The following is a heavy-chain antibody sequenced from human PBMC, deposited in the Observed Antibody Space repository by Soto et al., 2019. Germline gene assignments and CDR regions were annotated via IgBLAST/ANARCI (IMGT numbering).Heavy chain of an antibody. CDR1: SGSFSAYY. Sequence: LSLTCAVSSGSFSAYYWSWIRQSPGKGLEWIGEINHSGSTNYNPSLKSRVTISVDTSKNHFSLKLSSVTAADTAVYFCAGVRDPYGMDVWGQGTTVTVSS. CDR3: AGVRDPYGMDV. CDR2: INHSGST. D-gene: IGHD2-21*01. V-gene: IGHV4-34*01. J-gene: IGHJ6*02.